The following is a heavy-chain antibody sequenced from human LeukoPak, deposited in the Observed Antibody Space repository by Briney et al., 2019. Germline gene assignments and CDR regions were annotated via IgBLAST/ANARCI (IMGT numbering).Heavy chain of an antibody. CDR2: ISGSGGST. J-gene: IGHJ4*02. CDR3: AKWVIALGFDY. D-gene: IGHD7-27*01. V-gene: IGHV3-23*01. Sequence: GGSLRLSCAAPGFTFSSNTMSWVRQAPGKGLEWVSAISGSGGSTYYADSVKGRFTISRDNSKNTLYLQMNSLRAEDTAVYYCAKWVIALGFDYWGQGTLVTVSS. CDR1: GFTFSSNT.